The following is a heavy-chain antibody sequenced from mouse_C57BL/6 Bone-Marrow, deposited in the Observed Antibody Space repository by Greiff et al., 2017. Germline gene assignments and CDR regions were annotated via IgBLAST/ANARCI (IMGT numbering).Heavy chain of an antibody. CDR1: GYTFTSYW. CDR2: IDPSDSYT. Sequence: QVQLQQPGAELVMPGASVKLSCKASGYTFTSYWMHWVKQRPGQGLEWIGEIDPSDSYTNYNQKFKGKSTLTVDKSSSTAYMQLSSLTSEDSAVXYCAREVYYGYFFDYWGQGTTRTVSS. CDR3: AREVYYGYFFDY. D-gene: IGHD2-2*01. V-gene: IGHV1-69*01. J-gene: IGHJ2*01.